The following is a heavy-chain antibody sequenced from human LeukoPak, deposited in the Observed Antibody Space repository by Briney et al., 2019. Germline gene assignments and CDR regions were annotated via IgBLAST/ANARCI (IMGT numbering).Heavy chain of an antibody. V-gene: IGHV3-30*18. Sequence: SCKASGGTFSSYGMHWVRQAPGKGLEWVAVISYDGSNKYYADSVKGRFTISRDNSKNTLYLQMNSLRAEDTAVYYCAKDGTLRDGYNFFDYWGQGTLVTVSS. D-gene: IGHD5-24*01. J-gene: IGHJ4*02. CDR1: GGTFSSYG. CDR3: AKDGTLRDGYNFFDY. CDR2: ISYDGSNK.